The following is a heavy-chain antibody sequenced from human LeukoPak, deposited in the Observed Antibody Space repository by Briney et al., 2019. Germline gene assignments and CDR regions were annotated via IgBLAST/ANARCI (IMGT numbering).Heavy chain of an antibody. D-gene: IGHD2-15*01. CDR3: AKVSGGYCSGGSCYVDY. Sequence: GGSLRLSCAASGFTFSSYALSWVRQAPGKGLEWVSAISGSGTGTYYADSVKGRFTIARDNSKNTLYLQMNNLRAEDTAVYYCAKVSGGYCSGGSCYVDYWGQGTLVTVSS. J-gene: IGHJ4*02. V-gene: IGHV3-23*01. CDR1: GFTFSSYA. CDR2: ISGSGTGT.